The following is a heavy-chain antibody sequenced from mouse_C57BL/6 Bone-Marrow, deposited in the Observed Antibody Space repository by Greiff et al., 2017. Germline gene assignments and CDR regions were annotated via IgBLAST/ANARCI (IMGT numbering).Heavy chain of an antibody. Sequence: QVQLKESDAELVKPGASVKISCKVSGYTFTDHTIHWMKQRPEQGLEWIGYIYPRDGSTKYNEKFKGKATLTADKSSSTAYMQLNSLTSEDSAVYVCAREGNYYGSSPYWYFDVWGTGTTVTVSS. CDR3: AREGNYYGSSPYWYFDV. CDR1: GYTFTDHT. J-gene: IGHJ1*03. CDR2: IYPRDGST. V-gene: IGHV1-78*01. D-gene: IGHD1-1*01.